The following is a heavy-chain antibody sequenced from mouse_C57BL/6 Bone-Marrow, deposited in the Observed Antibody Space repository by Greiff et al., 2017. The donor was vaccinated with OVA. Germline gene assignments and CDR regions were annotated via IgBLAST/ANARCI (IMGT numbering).Heavy chain of an antibody. J-gene: IGHJ1*03. CDR2: IHPNSGST. CDR3: VGPHFDV. Sequence: QVHVKQSGAELVKPGASVKLSCKASGYTFTSYWMHWVKQRPGQGLEWIGMIHPNSGSTNYNEKFKSKATLTVDKSSSTAYMQLSSLTSEDSAVYYCVGPHFDVWGTGTTVTVSS. V-gene: IGHV1-64*01. CDR1: GYTFTSYW.